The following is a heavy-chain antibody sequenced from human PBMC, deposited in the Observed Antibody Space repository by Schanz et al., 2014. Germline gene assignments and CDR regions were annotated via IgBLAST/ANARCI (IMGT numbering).Heavy chain of an antibody. CDR3: ARDGDFDY. CDR1: GFTFSDYY. Sequence: QVQLVDSGGGLVKPGGSLRLSCAASGFTFSDYYMTWIRQAPGKGLEWVAVISYDGVNTYYADSVKGRFTISRDNSKNTLYLQMNSLRGEDTAVYYCARDGDFDYWGQGTLVTVSS. J-gene: IGHJ4*02. CDR2: ISYDGVNT. V-gene: IGHV3-30-3*01.